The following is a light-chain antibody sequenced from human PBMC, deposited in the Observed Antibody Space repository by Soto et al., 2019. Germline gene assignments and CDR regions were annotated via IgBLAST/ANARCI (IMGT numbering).Light chain of an antibody. CDR3: QQYGSSGT. CDR2: GAS. J-gene: IGKJ1*01. CDR1: QSVSSSY. V-gene: IGKV3-20*01. Sequence: EIVLTQSPGTLSLSPGERATLSCRASQSVSSSYLVWHQQKPGQALRLLIYGASNRATGIPDRFSGSGSGTDFTLTISRLEPEDFAVYYCQQYGSSGTFGQGTKVDIK.